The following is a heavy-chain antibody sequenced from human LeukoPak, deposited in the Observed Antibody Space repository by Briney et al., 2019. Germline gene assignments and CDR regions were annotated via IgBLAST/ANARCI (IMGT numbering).Heavy chain of an antibody. CDR1: GFTFSSYW. CDR3: TRLDVYGGSSPF. Sequence: GGSLRLSCAASGFTFSSYWMQWVRQAPGKGLVWVSRLNNDGSSTTYADSVKGRFTISRDNAKNTVYLQMNSLRAEDTAVYYCTRLDVYGGSSPFWGQGTLVTVSS. J-gene: IGHJ4*02. CDR2: LNNDGSST. V-gene: IGHV3-74*01. D-gene: IGHD4-23*01.